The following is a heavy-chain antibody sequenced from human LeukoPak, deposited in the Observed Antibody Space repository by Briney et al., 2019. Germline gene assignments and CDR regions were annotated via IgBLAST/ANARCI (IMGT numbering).Heavy chain of an antibody. J-gene: IGHJ4*02. CDR2: IYYSGST. Sequence: MSSETLSLTCTVSGGSISSGDYYWSWIRQPPGKGLEWIGYIYYSGSTYYNPSLKSRVTISVDTSKNQFSLKLSSVTAADTAVYYCARASDHYGSGSYYYFDYWGQGTLVTVSS. CDR3: ARASDHYGSGSYYYFDY. CDR1: GGSISSGDYY. D-gene: IGHD3-10*01. V-gene: IGHV4-30-4*01.